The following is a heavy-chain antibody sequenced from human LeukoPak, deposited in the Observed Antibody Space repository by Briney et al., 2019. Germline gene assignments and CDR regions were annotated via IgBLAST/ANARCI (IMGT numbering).Heavy chain of an antibody. D-gene: IGHD3-22*01. J-gene: IGHJ1*01. CDR2: IGGSGGNT. Sequence: GGSLRLSCAAAGFTFSIYAMSWVREAPGKGLEWVSAIGGSGGNTYYADAVKGRFTISRDNSKNTLDLQMNSLRAEDTAMYYCAGDRRYDSSGYFQHWGQGTLVAVSS. CDR1: GFTFSIYA. CDR3: AGDRRYDSSGYFQH. V-gene: IGHV3-23*01.